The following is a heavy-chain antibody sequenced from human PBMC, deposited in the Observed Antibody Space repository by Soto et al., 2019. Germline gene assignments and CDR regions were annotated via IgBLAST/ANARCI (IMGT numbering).Heavy chain of an antibody. CDR1: GFTFTSYG. CDR3: ARWQDSSYWPTGVDF. V-gene: IGHV1-18*01. J-gene: IGHJ4*02. CDR2: ISAYNGHK. Sequence: ASVKVSCKTSGFTFTSYGFSWVRQAPGQGLEWMGWISAYNGHKNYAQKFQDRVTLTTDTSTSTVYMELRSLISDDTAVYYCARWQDSSYWPTGVDFWGQGTLVTVSS. D-gene: IGHD5-12*01.